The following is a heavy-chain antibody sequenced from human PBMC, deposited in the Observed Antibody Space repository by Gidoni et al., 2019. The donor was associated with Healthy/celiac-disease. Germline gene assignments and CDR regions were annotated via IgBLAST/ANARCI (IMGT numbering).Heavy chain of an antibody. CDR3: AKAKGAVATTPDY. CDR2: ISGSGGST. J-gene: IGHJ4*02. V-gene: IGHV3-23*04. CDR1: GFTFSRSA. D-gene: IGHD5-12*01. Sequence: EVQLVESGGGLVQPGGPLRLSCGAAGFTFSRSAMSGVRQAPGKGMDWVSAISGSGGSTYYADSVKGRFTISRDNSNNTLYLQMNSLRAEDTAVYYCAKAKGAVATTPDYWGQGTLVTVSS.